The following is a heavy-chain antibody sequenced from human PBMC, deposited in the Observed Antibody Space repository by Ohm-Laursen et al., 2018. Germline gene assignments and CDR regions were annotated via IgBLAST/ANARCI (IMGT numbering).Heavy chain of an antibody. D-gene: IGHD5-24*01. V-gene: IGHV3-53*05. CDR2: IHSGGNT. CDR1: GFTVNNNY. Sequence: GSLRLSCTASGFTVNNNYMSWVRQAPGKGLEWVSVIHSGGNTYYVDSVKGRFTISRDNAKNSLYLQMNSLRPEDTAVYYCARDEERDGYDYYYGMDVWGQGTTVTVSS. CDR3: ARDEERDGYDYYYGMDV. J-gene: IGHJ6*02.